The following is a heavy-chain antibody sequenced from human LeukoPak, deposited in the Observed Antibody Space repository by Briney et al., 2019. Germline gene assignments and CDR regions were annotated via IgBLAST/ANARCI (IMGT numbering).Heavy chain of an antibody. CDR2: ISAYNGNT. CDR3: ARGYLSDIVAVPAAFDY. Sequence: ASVKVSCKASGGTFSSYAISWVRQAPGQGLEWMGWISAYNGNTNYAQKLQGRVTMTTDTSTSTAYMELRSLRSDDTAVYYCARGYLSDIVAVPAAFDYWGQGTLVTVSS. V-gene: IGHV1-18*01. J-gene: IGHJ4*02. D-gene: IGHD2-2*01. CDR1: GGTFSSYA.